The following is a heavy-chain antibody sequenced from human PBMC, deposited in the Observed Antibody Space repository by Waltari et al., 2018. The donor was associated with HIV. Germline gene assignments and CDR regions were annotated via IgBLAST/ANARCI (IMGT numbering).Heavy chain of an antibody. D-gene: IGHD2-2*01. CDR3: ARIRGGYCSSTNCLQGLGAYDI. CDR1: GFTFSSYW. Sequence: EVQLVESGGGLVQPGGSLRLSCAASGFTFSSYWMSWVRQAPGKGLEWVANIKQDESEKYYVDSVKGRFTISRDNGKNSLYLQMNSLRAEDTAVYYCARIRGGYCSSTNCLQGLGAYDIWGQGTMVTVSS. V-gene: IGHV3-7*01. J-gene: IGHJ3*02. CDR2: IKQDESEK.